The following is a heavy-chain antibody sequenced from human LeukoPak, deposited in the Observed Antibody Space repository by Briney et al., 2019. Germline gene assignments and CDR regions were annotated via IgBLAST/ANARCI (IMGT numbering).Heavy chain of an antibody. V-gene: IGHV4-34*01. Sequence: SETLSLTCAVYGGSFSGYYWSWIRQPPGKGLEWIGEINHSGSTTYNPSLKSRVTISVDTSKNQFSLKLSSVTAADTAVYYWASVYGSGRNNWFDPWGQGTLVTVSS. J-gene: IGHJ5*02. D-gene: IGHD3-10*01. CDR2: INHSGST. CDR1: GGSFSGYY. CDR3: ASVYGSGRNNWFDP.